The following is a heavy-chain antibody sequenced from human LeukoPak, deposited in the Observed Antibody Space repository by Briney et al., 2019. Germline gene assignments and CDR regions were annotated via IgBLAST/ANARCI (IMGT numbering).Heavy chain of an antibody. CDR2: INPNSGGT. J-gene: IGHJ6*03. V-gene: IGHV1-2*02. D-gene: IGHD5-12*01. Sequence: ASVKVSCKASGYTFTGYYMHWVRQATGQGLEWMGWINPNSGGTNYAQKFQGRVTMTRDTSISTAYMELSRLRSDDTAVYYCASLSGYDYDYYYMDVWGKGTTVTVSS. CDR1: GYTFTGYY. CDR3: ASLSGYDYDYYYMDV.